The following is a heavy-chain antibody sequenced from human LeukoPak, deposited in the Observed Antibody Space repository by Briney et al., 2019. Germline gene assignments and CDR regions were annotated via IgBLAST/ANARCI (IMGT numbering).Heavy chain of an antibody. V-gene: IGHV1-69*13. J-gene: IGHJ5*02. CDR3: ARHRVEIAAAGTGPGFDP. Sequence: ASVKVSCKASGGTFSSYAISWVRQAPGQGLEWMGGIIPIFGTANYAQKFQGRVTITADESTSTAYMELSSLRSEDTAVYYCARHRVEIAAAGTGPGFDPWGQGTLVTVSS. D-gene: IGHD6-13*01. CDR2: IIPIFGTA. CDR1: GGTFSSYA.